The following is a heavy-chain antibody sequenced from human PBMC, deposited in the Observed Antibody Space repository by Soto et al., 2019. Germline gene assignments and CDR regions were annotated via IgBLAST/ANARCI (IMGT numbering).Heavy chain of an antibody. D-gene: IGHD3-16*01. CDR2: IYYSGRT. CDR3: ARDALGGSWLFDP. J-gene: IGHJ5*02. CDR1: GGSISSGGYY. V-gene: IGHV4-31*03. Sequence: QVQLQESGTGLVKPSQTLSLTCTVSGGSISSGGYYWSWIRQHPAKGLEWIGYIYYSGRTYYNPALTSRVTISADTSKNPSSLKLSAVPGADTAVYYCARDALGGSWLFDPWGQGTLIAVSS.